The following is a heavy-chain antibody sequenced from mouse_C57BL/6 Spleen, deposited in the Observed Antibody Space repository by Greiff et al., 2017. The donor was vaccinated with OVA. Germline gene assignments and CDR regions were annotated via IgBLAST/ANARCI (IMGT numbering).Heavy chain of an antibody. CDR2: IDPSDSYT. CDR3: ARGGGFDY. J-gene: IGHJ2*01. V-gene: IGHV1-50*01. CDR1: GYTFTSYW. D-gene: IGHD1-1*02. Sequence: QVQLQQPGAELVKPGASVTLSCKASGYTFTSYWMQWVKQRPGQGLEWIGEIDPSDSYTNYNQKFKGKATLTVDTSSSTAYMQLSSLTSEDAAVYYCARGGGFDYWGKGTTLTVSS.